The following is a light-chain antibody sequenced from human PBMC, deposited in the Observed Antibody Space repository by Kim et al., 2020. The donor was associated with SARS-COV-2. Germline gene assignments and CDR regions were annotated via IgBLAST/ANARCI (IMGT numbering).Light chain of an antibody. CDR2: HAS. Sequence: DIQMTQSPSSLSASVGDRVTITCRTTQSISSHLNWYQQKPGKAPKLLIYHASNLETGVPSRFSGSGSGTYFTFTISSLQPEDIATYYCQQYDNVPWTFGRGTKVDIK. V-gene: IGKV1-33*01. CDR1: QSISSH. J-gene: IGKJ1*01. CDR3: QQYDNVPWT.